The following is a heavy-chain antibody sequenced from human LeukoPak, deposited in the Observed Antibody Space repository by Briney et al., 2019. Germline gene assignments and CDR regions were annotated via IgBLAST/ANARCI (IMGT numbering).Heavy chain of an antibody. CDR2: INGDGSSR. D-gene: IGHD4-17*01. V-gene: IGHV3-74*01. CDR1: GFTFSGFW. Sequence: GGSLRLSCAAPGFTFSGFWMHWVRQAPGKGLVWVSRINGDGSSRSHADSVKGRFTISRDNAKNTLYLQMNSLRAEDTAVYYCARDQYGAFDIWGQGTVVAVSA. CDR3: ARDQYGAFDI. J-gene: IGHJ3*02.